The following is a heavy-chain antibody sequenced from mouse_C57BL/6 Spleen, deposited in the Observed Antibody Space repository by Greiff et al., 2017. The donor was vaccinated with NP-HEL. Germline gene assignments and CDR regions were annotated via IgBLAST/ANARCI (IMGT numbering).Heavy chain of an antibody. D-gene: IGHD1-1*01. V-gene: IGHV1-59*01. Sequence: VQLQQPGAELVRPGTSVKLSCKASGYTFTSYWMHWVKQRPGQGLEWIGVIDPSDSYTNYNQKFKGKATLTVDTSSSTAYMQLSSLTSEDSAVYYCARSEYYGGFAYWGQGTLVTVSA. CDR2: IDPSDSYT. CDR3: ARSEYYGGFAY. CDR1: GYTFTSYW. J-gene: IGHJ3*01.